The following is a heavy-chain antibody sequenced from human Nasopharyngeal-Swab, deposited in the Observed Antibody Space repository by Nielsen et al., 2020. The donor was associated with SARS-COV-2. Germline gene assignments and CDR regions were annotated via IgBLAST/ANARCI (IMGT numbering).Heavy chain of an antibody. CDR1: GFTFSTYA. CDR2: IWYDGSNK. J-gene: IGHJ3*02. Sequence: GESLRLSCAASGFTFSTYAMHWVRQAPGKGLEWVTFIWYDGSNKEYADAVKGRFTISRDNSKNTVFLQMNSLRVEDTAVYYCATDAPGSGFALDTWGQGTMVTVLS. D-gene: IGHD3-22*01. V-gene: IGHV3-30*02. CDR3: ATDAPGSGFALDT.